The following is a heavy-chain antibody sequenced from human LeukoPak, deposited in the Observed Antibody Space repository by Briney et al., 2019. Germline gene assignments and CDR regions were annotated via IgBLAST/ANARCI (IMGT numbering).Heavy chain of an antibody. CDR3: ARYRGGSGYHFDY. Sequence: PSETLSLTCTVSGGSISRYYWSWIRQPAGKGLQWIGRIYGSGSTTYNPSLKSRLTMSVDTSKNQFSLKLTSVTAADTAVYYCARYRGGSGYHFDYWGQGTLITVSS. V-gene: IGHV4-4*07. D-gene: IGHD5-12*01. CDR2: IYGSGST. J-gene: IGHJ4*02. CDR1: GGSISRYY.